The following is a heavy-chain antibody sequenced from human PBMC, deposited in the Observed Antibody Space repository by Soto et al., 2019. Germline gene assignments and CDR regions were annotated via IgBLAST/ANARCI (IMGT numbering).Heavy chain of an antibody. Sequence: QVQLQESGPGLVKPSGTLSLTCAVSGGSISSTNWWSWVRQSPGKGLEWIGEIYHSGSTNYNPSLRGRVTISVDKSNDQFSLKIRSVTAADTAMYYCATLPPRIELAVLPIPTWGQGTLVTGTS. J-gene: IGHJ4*02. CDR1: GGSISSTNW. D-gene: IGHD2-2*02. CDR3: ATLPPRIELAVLPIPT. V-gene: IGHV4-4*02. CDR2: IYHSGST.